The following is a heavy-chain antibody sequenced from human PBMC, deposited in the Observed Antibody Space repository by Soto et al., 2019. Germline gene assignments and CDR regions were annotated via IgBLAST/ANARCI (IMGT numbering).Heavy chain of an antibody. D-gene: IGHD6-13*01. CDR1: GGTFSSYT. CDR2: IIPILGIA. Sequence: SVKVSCKASGGTFSSYTISWVRQAPGQGLEWMGRIIPILGIANYAQKFQGRVTITADKSTSTAYMELSSLRSEDTAVYYCARAIGAAAAGTPYYYYYMDVWGKGTTVTVSS. J-gene: IGHJ6*03. CDR3: ARAIGAAAAGTPYYYYYMDV. V-gene: IGHV1-69*02.